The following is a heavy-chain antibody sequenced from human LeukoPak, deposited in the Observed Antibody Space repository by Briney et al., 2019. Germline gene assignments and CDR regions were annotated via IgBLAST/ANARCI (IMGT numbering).Heavy chain of an antibody. V-gene: IGHV4-59*01. CDR1: GGSISSYY. J-gene: IGHJ6*02. Sequence: SETLSLTCTVSGGSISSYYWSWIRQPPGKGLEWIGYIYYSGSTNYNPSLKSRVTISVDTSKNQFSLKLSSVTAADTAVYYCARHIVVVPAAIVPYGMDVWGQGTTVTVSS. CDR2: IYYSGST. CDR3: ARHIVVVPAAIVPYGMDV. D-gene: IGHD2-2*01.